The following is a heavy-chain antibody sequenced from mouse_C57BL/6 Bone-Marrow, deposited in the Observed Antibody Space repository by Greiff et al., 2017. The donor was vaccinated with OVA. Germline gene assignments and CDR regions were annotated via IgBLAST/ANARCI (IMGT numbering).Heavy chain of an antibody. Sequence: EVKLQESGPGLVKPSQSLSLTCSVTGYSITSGYYWNWIRQFPGNKLEWMGYISYDGSNNYNPSLKNRISITRDTAKNQFFLKLNSVTTEDTATYYCAREGVYYVISYYYAMDYWGQGTSVTVSS. J-gene: IGHJ4*01. D-gene: IGHD2-1*01. CDR3: AREGVYYVISYYYAMDY. CDR2: ISYDGSN. V-gene: IGHV3-6*01. CDR1: GYSITSGYY.